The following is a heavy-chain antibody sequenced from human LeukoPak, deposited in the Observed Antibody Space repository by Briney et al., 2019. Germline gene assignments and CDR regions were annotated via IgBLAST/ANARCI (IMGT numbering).Heavy chain of an antibody. CDR1: GYSVSDTSAA. D-gene: IGHD6-13*01. Sequence: SQTLSLTCAISGYSVSDTSAAWNWIRQSPSRGLEWLGRTYYRSKWYNDYAVSVKSRITINPDTSKNQFSLQLNSVTPEDTAVYYCARVDLGIAAAGRGRQRWFDPWGQGTLVTVSS. V-gene: IGHV6-1*01. J-gene: IGHJ5*02. CDR2: TYYRSKWYN. CDR3: ARVDLGIAAAGRGRQRWFDP.